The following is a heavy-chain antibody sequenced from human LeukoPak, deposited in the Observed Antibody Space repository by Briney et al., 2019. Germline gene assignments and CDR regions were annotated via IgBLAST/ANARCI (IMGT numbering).Heavy chain of an antibody. D-gene: IGHD1-1*01. CDR2: IYYSGST. Sequence: SETLSLTCTVSGGSISSGGYYWSWIRQHPGKGLEWIGSIYYSGSTYYNPSLKGRVTISLVTSKNQFSLKLSSVTAADTAIYYCASGDNDPLFDHWGQGTLVTVSS. V-gene: IGHV4-31*03. J-gene: IGHJ4*02. CDR3: ASGDNDPLFDH. CDR1: GGSISSGGYY.